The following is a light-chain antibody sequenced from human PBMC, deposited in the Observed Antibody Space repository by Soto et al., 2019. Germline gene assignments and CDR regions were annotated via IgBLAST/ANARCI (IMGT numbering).Light chain of an antibody. V-gene: IGLV2-8*01. Sequence: QSALTQPPSASGSPGRSVTISCTGTRSDIGDSNFVSWYQQHPGEAPKLLIFEINRRPSGVPGRFSGSKSGNTASLTVSGLLAEDEADYYCGSYAGSNNFVFGTGTKVTVL. CDR3: GSYAGSNNFV. CDR1: RSDIGDSNF. CDR2: EIN. J-gene: IGLJ1*01.